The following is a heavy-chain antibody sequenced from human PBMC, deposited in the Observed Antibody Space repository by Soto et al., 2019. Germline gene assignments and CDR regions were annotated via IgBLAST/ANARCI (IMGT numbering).Heavy chain of an antibody. CDR1: GVSISSGSYY. J-gene: IGHJ4*02. CDR3: ARGPSPTMTRYYFDY. CDR2: IYYSGST. D-gene: IGHD4-17*01. Sequence: SETLSLTCTVSGVSISSGSYYWGWIRQHPGKGLEWIGYIYYSGSTYYNPSLKSRVTISVDTSKNQFSLKLSSVTAADTAVYYCARGPSPTMTRYYFDYWGQGTLVTVSS. V-gene: IGHV4-31*03.